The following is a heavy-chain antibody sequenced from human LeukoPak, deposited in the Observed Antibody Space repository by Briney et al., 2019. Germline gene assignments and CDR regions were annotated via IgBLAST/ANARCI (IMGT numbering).Heavy chain of an antibody. V-gene: IGHV3-20*04. CDR3: ARGGHSITMIVVVIIPFDY. CDR2: INWNGGST. J-gene: IGHJ4*02. D-gene: IGHD3-22*01. Sequence: GGSLRLSCAASGFTFEDYGMSWVRQAPGKGLEWVSGINWNGGSTGYADSVKGRFTISRDNAKNSLYLQMNSLRAEDTALYYCARGGHSITMIVVVIIPFDYWGQGTLVTVSS. CDR1: GFTFEDYG.